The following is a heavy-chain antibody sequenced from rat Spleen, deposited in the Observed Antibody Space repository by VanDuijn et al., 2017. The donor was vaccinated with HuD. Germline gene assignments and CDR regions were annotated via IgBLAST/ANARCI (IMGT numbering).Heavy chain of an antibody. Sequence: QVQLKESGPGLVQPSQTLSLTCTVSGFSLSNYGVSWVRQPPGKGLEWIAAISRGGITHYNSTLKSRLSINRDTSKSQVFLKMNSLLTEDTAIYFCARDPDDKYYWYFDFWGPGTMVTVSS. J-gene: IGHJ1*01. CDR2: ISRGGIT. CDR3: ARDPDDKYYWYFDF. D-gene: IGHD1-7*01. V-gene: IGHV2S12*01. CDR1: GFSLSNYG.